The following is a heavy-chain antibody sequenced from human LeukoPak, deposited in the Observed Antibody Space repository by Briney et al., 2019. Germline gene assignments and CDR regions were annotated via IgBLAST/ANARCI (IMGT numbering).Heavy chain of an antibody. Sequence: PGGSLRLSCAASGFTFSSYAMSWVRQAPGRGLEWVANINQNGGERNYVDSVKGRFTISRDNAKSSLYLQMNSLRAEDTAVYYCATEVGTPDIRSAFEIWGQGTMVTVSS. CDR1: GFTFSSYA. J-gene: IGHJ3*02. CDR2: INQNGGER. CDR3: ATEVGTPDIRSAFEI. D-gene: IGHD2-15*01. V-gene: IGHV3-7*01.